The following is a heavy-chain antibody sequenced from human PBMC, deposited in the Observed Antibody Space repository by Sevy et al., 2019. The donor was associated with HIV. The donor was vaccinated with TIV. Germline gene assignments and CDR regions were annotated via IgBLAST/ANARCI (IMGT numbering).Heavy chain of an antibody. V-gene: IGHV3-23*01. CDR2: ISGSGGST. D-gene: IGHD4-17*01. Sequence: QLGGSLRLSCAASGFTFSSYAMSWVRQAPGKGLEWVSAISGSGGSTYYADSVKGRFTISRDNSKNTLYLQMNSLRAEDTAVYYCAKGRNYGDYVGPADYWGQGTLVTVSS. J-gene: IGHJ4*02. CDR3: AKGRNYGDYVGPADY. CDR1: GFTFSSYA.